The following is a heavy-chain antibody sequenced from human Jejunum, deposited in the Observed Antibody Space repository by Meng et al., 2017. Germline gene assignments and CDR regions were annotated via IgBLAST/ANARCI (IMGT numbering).Heavy chain of an antibody. CDR1: GGPISSNDYY. V-gene: IGHV4-30-4*01. CDR3: ARGHQVDP. D-gene: IGHD2-2*01. J-gene: IGHJ5*02. CDR2: IYYSGST. Sequence: QVQLQESGPGLGKPSQTLSLTCTVSGGPISSNDYYWSWIRQPPGKGLEWIGYIYYSGSTYYSPSLKSRVTISVDTSANQFSLKLSSVTAADTAVYYCARGHQVDPWGPGTLVTVSS.